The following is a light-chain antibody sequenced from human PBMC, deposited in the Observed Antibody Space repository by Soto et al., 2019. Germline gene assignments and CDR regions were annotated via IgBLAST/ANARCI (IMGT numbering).Light chain of an antibody. Sequence: QSVLTQPPSASGTPGQRVTISCSGTSSNIGTYTVNWYQQLPGTAPKLLIYTDYQRPSGVPDRFSGSKSATSASLAINGLHSEDEADYYCASWDDKLNAGVFGGGTKLTV. CDR1: SSNIGTYT. J-gene: IGLJ3*02. CDR2: TDY. CDR3: ASWDDKLNAGV. V-gene: IGLV1-44*01.